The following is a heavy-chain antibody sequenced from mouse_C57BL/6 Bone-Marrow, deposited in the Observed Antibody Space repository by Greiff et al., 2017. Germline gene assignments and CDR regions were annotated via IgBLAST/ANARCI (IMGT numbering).Heavy chain of an antibody. CDR2: IYPGDGDT. V-gene: IGHV1-82*01. J-gene: IGHJ1*03. Sequence: QVQLQQSGPELVKPGASVKISCKASGYAFSSSWMNWVKQMPGKGLEWIGRIYPGDGDTNYNGKFKGKATLTADKSSSTAYMQLSSLTSEDSAVYFCARDGYYGSSPSWYFDVWGTGTTVTVSS. CDR3: ARDGYYGSSPSWYFDV. CDR1: GYAFSSSW. D-gene: IGHD1-1*01.